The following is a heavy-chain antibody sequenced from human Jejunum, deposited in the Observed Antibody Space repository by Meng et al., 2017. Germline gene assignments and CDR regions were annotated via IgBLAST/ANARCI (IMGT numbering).Heavy chain of an antibody. CDR2: IYYSGST. CDR3: ARSPYSGSALPFFDY. V-gene: IGHV4-30-4*01. J-gene: IGHJ4*02. D-gene: IGHD1-26*01. Sequence: QWHLEQPAPGAVRPYPTLSLPCPVAVDSFNSPDYYCSWIRQPPEKGLEWIGYIYYSGSTYYNPSLKSRVSISGDTSNKQFSLKLTSVTAADTAVYYCARSPYSGSALPFFDYWGQGSLVTVSS. CDR1: VDSFNSPDYY.